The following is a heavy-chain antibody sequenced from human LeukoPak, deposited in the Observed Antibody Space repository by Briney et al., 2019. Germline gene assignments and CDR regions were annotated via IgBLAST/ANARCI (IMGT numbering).Heavy chain of an antibody. V-gene: IGHV1-69*05. CDR1: GGTFSSYA. D-gene: IGHD1-26*01. CDR3: ARSHRGATRVNWFDP. J-gene: IGHJ5*02. CDR2: IIPIFGTA. Sequence: ASVKVPCKASGGTFSSYAISWVRQAPGQGLEWMGGIIPIFGTANYAQKFQGRVTITTDESTSTAYMELSSLRSEDTAVYYCARSHRGATRVNWFDPWGQGTLVTVSS.